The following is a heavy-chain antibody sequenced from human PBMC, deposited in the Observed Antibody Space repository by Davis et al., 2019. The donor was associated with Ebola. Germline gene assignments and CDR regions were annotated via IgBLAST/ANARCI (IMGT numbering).Heavy chain of an antibody. CDR1: GGSISSYY. CDR2: IYYSGST. CDR3: ARDTFHGMDV. Sequence: SETLSLTCTVSGGSISSYYWRWIRQPPGKGLEWIGYIYYSGSTNYNPSLKSRVTISVDTSKNQFSLKLSSVTAADTAVYYCARDTFHGMDVWGQGTTVTVSS. J-gene: IGHJ6*02. V-gene: IGHV4-59*01.